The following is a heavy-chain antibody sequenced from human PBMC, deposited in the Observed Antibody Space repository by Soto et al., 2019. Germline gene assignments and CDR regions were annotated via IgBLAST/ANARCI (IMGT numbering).Heavy chain of an antibody. V-gene: IGHV3-13*01. Sequence: GGSLRLSCAASGFTFSSYDMHWVRQATGKGLEWVSAIGTAGDTYYPGSVKGRFTISRENAKNSLYLQMNSLRAEDTAVYYCARDSGTTTRPPYYYYGMDVWGQGTTVPFSS. J-gene: IGHJ6*02. D-gene: IGHD1-7*01. CDR1: GFTFSSYD. CDR3: ARDSGTTTRPPYYYYGMDV. CDR2: IGTAGDT.